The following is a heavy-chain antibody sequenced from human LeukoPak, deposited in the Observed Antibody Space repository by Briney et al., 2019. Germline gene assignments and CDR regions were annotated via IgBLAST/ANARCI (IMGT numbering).Heavy chain of an antibody. V-gene: IGHV3-23*01. D-gene: IGHD3-10*01. CDR1: GFTFSSYA. CDR3: AKGDYYGSGSFFKNGMDV. J-gene: IGHJ6*02. CDR2: ISGSGGST. Sequence: GGSLRLSCAASGFTFSSYAMSWVRQAPGKGLEWVSAISGSGGSTYYAGSVKGRFTISRDNSKNTLYLQVTSLRAEDTAVYYCAKGDYYGSGSFFKNGMDVWGQGTTVTVSS.